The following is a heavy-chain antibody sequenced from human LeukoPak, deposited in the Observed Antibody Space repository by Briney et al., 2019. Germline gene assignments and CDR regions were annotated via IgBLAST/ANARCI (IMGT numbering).Heavy chain of an antibody. CDR1: GFIFSSYS. CDR2: ITGSGGNT. CDR3: AKAASSSWPSYYYGMDV. Sequence: GGSLRLSCAASGFIFSSYSMSWVRQAPGKGLEWVSVITGSGGNTYYADSVKGRFTISKDNSKNTVYLQTSSLRVDDTAVYYCAKAASSSWPSYYYGMDVWGQGTTVTVSS. D-gene: IGHD6-13*01. V-gene: IGHV3-23*01. J-gene: IGHJ6*02.